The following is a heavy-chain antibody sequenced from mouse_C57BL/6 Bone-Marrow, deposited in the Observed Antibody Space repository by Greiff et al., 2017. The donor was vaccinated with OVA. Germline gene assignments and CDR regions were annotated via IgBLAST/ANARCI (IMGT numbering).Heavy chain of an antibody. CDR3: ARSDYGSSPYYFDY. Sequence: QVQLKQSGAELARPGASVKLSCKASGYTFTSYGISWVKQRTGQGLEWIGEIYPRSGNTYYNEKFKGKSTLTVDKSSSTAYMQLSSLTSEDSAVYYCARSDYGSSPYYFDYWGQGTTLTVSS. V-gene: IGHV1-81*01. CDR1: GYTFTSYG. CDR2: IYPRSGNT. D-gene: IGHD1-1*01. J-gene: IGHJ2*01.